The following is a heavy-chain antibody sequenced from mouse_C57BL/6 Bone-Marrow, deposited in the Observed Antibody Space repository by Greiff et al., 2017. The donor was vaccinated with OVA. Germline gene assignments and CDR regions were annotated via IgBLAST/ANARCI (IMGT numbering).Heavy chain of an antibody. CDR3: ASWSYWYFDV. V-gene: IGHV1-59*01. CDR1: GYTFTSYW. J-gene: IGHJ1*03. CDR2: IDPSDSYT. Sequence: VQLQQPGAELVRPGTSVKLSCKASGYTFTSYWMHWVKQRPGQGLEWIGVIDPSDSYTNYNQKFKGKATLTVDTSSSTAYMQLSSLTSEDSAVYYCASWSYWYFDVWGTGTTVTVSS.